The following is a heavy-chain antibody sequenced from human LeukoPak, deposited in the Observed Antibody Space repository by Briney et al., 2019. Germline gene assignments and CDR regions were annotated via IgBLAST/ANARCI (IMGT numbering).Heavy chain of an antibody. CDR1: GFSFSSYG. D-gene: IGHD1-26*01. CDR2: IRHDGSNK. V-gene: IGHV3-30*02. J-gene: IGHJ5*02. CDR3: TKEKVAYYTDRWSGLFDT. Sequence: GGSLRLSCAASGFSFSSYGMNWVRQVPGKGLEWLTFIRHDGSNKFYAESVKGRFTISRDMSKNTLYLQMNSLTLEDTAIYYCTKEKVAYYTDRWSGLFDTWGQGTLVSVSS.